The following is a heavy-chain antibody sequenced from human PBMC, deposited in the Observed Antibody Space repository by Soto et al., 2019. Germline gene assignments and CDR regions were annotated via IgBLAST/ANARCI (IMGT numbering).Heavy chain of an antibody. CDR1: GYSFTSYW. V-gene: IGHV5-10-1*01. J-gene: IGHJ6*02. CDR3: ARHEGYSFFWGMDV. D-gene: IGHD5-18*01. CDR2: IDPSDSYT. Sequence: PGESLKISCKGSGYSFTSYWISWVRQMPGKGLEWMGRIDPSDSYTNYSPSFQGHVTISADKSISTAYLQWSSLKASDTAIYYCARHEGYSFFWGMDVWGQGTTVTVSS.